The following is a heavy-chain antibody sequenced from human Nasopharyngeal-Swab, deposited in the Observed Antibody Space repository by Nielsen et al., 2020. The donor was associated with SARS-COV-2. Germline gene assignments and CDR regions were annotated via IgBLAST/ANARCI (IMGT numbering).Heavy chain of an antibody. Sequence: SLKISCAASGFTFDDSAMHWVRQAPGKGLEWVSGISWNSGSTGYADSVKGRFTISRDNAKNSLYLQMNSLRVEDTAVYYCARETAVAGDYYCDYWGQGTLVAVSS. D-gene: IGHD6-19*01. CDR3: ARETAVAGDYYCDY. CDR2: ISWNSGST. CDR1: GFTFDDSA. J-gene: IGHJ4*02. V-gene: IGHV3-9*01.